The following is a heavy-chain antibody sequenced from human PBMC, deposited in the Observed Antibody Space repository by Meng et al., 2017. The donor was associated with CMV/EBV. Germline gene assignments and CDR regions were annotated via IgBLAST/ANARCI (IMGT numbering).Heavy chain of an antibody. CDR1: GFTFDDYG. Sequence: ESLKISCAASGFTFDDYGMSWVRQAPGKGLEWVSGINWNGGSTGYADSVKGRFTISRDNAKNSLYLQMNSLRAEDTALYYCARDQDSYYYDSSGYWDYWGQGTLVTVSS. CDR3: ARDQDSYYYDSSGYWDY. D-gene: IGHD3-22*01. CDR2: INWNGGST. V-gene: IGHV3-20*04. J-gene: IGHJ4*02.